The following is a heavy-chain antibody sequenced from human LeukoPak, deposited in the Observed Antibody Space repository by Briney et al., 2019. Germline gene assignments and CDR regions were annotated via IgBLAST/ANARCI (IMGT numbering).Heavy chain of an antibody. D-gene: IGHD3-10*01. CDR2: IYPGDSDT. Sequence: GESLKISCKGSGYSFTSYWIGWVRQMPGKGLEWMGIIYPGDSDTRYSPSFQGQVTISADKSISTAYLQWSSLKASDTAMYHCARPYYYGSGSYYFDYWGQGTLVTVSS. J-gene: IGHJ4*02. V-gene: IGHV5-51*01. CDR3: ARPYYYGSGSYYFDY. CDR1: GYSFTSYW.